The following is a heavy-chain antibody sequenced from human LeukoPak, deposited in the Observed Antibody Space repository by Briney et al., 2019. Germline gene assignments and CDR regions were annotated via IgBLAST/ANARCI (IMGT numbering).Heavy chain of an antibody. CDR1: GYTFTSYD. CDR3: ARAYDSSGYYYAISSD. Sequence: ASVKVSCKASGYTFTSYDINWVRQATGQGPEWMGWMNPNSGNTGYARKFQGRVTMTRNTSISTAYMELSSLRSEDTAVYYCARAYDSSGYYYAISSDWGQGTLVAVSS. CDR2: MNPNSGNT. J-gene: IGHJ4*02. V-gene: IGHV1-8*01. D-gene: IGHD3-22*01.